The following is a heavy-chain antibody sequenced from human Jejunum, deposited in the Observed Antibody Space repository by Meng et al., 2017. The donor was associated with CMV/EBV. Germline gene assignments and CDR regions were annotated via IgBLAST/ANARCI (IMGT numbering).Heavy chain of an antibody. CDR3: AREKRFTNYFDS. V-gene: IGHV3-30-3*01. CDR2: LSNDGSTK. CDR1: RDTLINYP. Sequence: YRDTLINYPMHWVRQAPGKGLEWVASLSNDGSTKYLADSVRGQFSMSRDISKNTVYLHMNNLRGEDTAVYYCAREKRFTNYFDSWGRGTLVTVSS. J-gene: IGHJ4*02.